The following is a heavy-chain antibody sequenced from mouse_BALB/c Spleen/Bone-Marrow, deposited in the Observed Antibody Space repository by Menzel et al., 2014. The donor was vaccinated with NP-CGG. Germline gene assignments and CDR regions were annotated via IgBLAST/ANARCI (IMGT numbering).Heavy chain of an antibody. Sequence: QVQLQQSGAELARPGASVKLSCKASGYTFTSYWMQWVKQRPGQGLEWIGYINPSTGYTEYNQKFKDKATLTADKSSSTAYMQLSSLTSEDSAVFYCARLIYGSSYIVDFWGQGTSVTVSS. CDR1: GYTFTSYW. D-gene: IGHD1-1*01. CDR2: INPSTGYT. J-gene: IGHJ4*01. CDR3: ARLIYGSSYIVDF. V-gene: IGHV1-4*01.